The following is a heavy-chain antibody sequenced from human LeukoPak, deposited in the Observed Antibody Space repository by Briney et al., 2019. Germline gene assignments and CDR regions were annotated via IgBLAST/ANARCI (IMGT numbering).Heavy chain of an antibody. CDR1: GFTFSSYS. D-gene: IGHD3-10*01. CDR2: ISSSSSYI. Sequence: GGSLRLSCAASGFTFSSYSMNWVRQAPGKELEWVSSISSSSSYIYYADSVKGRFTISRDNAKNSLYLQMNSLRAEDTAVYYCARGRMVWYFDYWGQGTLVTVSS. CDR3: ARGRMVWYFDY. J-gene: IGHJ4*02. V-gene: IGHV3-21*01.